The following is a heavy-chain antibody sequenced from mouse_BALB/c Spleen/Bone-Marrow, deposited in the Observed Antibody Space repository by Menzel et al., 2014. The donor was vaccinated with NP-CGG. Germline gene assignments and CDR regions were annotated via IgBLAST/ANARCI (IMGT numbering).Heavy chain of an antibody. Sequence: VKLMESGAELVRPGTSVKVSCKASGYAFTDYLMEWLKQRPGQGLEWIGVINPGSGSTNYNEKFTDKATLTADKSSSTAYVQLSSLTSDDSAVYFCARYDGYFDYWGQGTILTVSS. CDR1: GYAFTDYL. J-gene: IGHJ2*01. CDR3: ARYDGYFDY. CDR2: INPGSGST. D-gene: IGHD2-3*01. V-gene: IGHV1-54*01.